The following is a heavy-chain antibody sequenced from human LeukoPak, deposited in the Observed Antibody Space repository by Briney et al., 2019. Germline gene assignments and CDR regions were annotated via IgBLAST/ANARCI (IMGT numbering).Heavy chain of an antibody. D-gene: IGHD6-13*01. V-gene: IGHV3-48*01. CDR3: ASWAGTAAGFSGPFDY. CDR2: ISIASTT. CDR1: GFTYSSYA. Sequence: GGSLRLSCAASGFTYSSYAMNWVRLAPGKGLEWLSHISIASTTYYADSVKGRFTISRDNARNSVFLQMASLRAEDTGVYYCASWAGTAAGFSGPFDYWGLGTLVTVSS. J-gene: IGHJ4*02.